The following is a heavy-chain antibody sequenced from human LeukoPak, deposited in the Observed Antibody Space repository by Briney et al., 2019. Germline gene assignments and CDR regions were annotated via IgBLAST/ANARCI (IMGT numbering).Heavy chain of an antibody. J-gene: IGHJ3*02. CDR1: GFTFSSYS. CDR2: ISSSSAFI. CDR3: ATSRNVGEHAFDI. V-gene: IGHV3-21*01. D-gene: IGHD3-10*02. Sequence: GGSLRLSCAPSGFTFSSYSMNWVRQAPGKGLEWVSVISSSSAFIYYADSVKGRFTIYRDNAKNSLYLQMNSLRAEDTAVYYCATSRNVGEHAFDIWGQGTMVTVSS.